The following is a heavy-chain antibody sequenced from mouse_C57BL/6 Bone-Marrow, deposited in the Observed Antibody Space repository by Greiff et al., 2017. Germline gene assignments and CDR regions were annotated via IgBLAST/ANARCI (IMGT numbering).Heavy chain of an antibody. CDR1: GFTFSSYA. D-gene: IGHD1-1*01. CDR3: ARAIYYYGSDY. CDR2: ISDGGSYT. J-gene: IGHJ2*01. Sequence: EVQGVESGGGLVKPGGSLKLSCAASGFTFSSYAMSWVRQTPEKRLEGVATISDGGSYTYYPDNVKGRFTISRDNAKNNLYLQMSHLKSEDTAMYYCARAIYYYGSDYWGQGTTLTVSS. V-gene: IGHV5-4*01.